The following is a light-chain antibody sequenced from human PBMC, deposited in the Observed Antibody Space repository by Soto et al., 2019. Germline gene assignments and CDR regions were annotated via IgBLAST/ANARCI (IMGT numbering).Light chain of an antibody. CDR1: QSIDRY. J-gene: IGKJ4*01. V-gene: IGKV3D-15*01. CDR2: GAS. Sequence: DIVLTQSPGTLSLSPGERATLSCRASQSIDRYLAWYQQRPGQAPRLLMYGASTRATGIPDRFSGSGSGTDFTLTISRLEPEDFAVYYCQQYNNWPLTFGGGTKVDIK. CDR3: QQYNNWPLT.